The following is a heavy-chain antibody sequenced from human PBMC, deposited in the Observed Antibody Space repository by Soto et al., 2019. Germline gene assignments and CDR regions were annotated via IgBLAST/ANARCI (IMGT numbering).Heavy chain of an antibody. Sequence: QVQLQESGPGLVKPSETLSLTCTVSGGSISSYYWSWIRQPPGKGLEWIGYIYYSGSTNYNPSLKSRVTISVDTSKNQFSLKLSSVTAADTAVYYCARDRHSNYDSYYYGMDVWGQGTTVTVSS. CDR1: GGSISSYY. J-gene: IGHJ6*02. V-gene: IGHV4-59*01. CDR2: IYYSGST. CDR3: ARDRHSNYDSYYYGMDV. D-gene: IGHD4-4*01.